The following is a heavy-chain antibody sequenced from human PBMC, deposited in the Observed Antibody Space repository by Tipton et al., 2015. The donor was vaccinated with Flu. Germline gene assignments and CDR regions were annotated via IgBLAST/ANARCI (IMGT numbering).Heavy chain of an antibody. CDR1: GGSFSGYY. J-gene: IGHJ5*02. V-gene: IGHV4-34*01. D-gene: IGHD1-26*01. CDR3: ARDPESIVGATGGWFDP. Sequence: LRLSCAVYGGSFSGYYWSWIRQPPGKGLEWIGEINHSGSTNYNPSLKSRVTISVDTSKNQFSLKLSSVTAADTAVYYCARDPESIVGATGGWFDPWGQGTLVTVSS. CDR2: INHSGST.